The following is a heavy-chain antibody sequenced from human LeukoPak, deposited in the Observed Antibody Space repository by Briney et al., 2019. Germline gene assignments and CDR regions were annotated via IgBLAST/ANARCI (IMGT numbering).Heavy chain of an antibody. J-gene: IGHJ4*02. CDR1: GFTFSSYS. CDR3: ARGSARITMIVVVPSSDY. D-gene: IGHD3-22*01. V-gene: IGHV3-48*01. CDR2: ISSSSSTI. Sequence: GGSLRLSCAASGFTFSSYSMNWVRQAPGKGLERVSYISSSSSTIYYADSVKGRFTISRDNAKNSLYLQMNSLRAEDTAVYYCARGSARITMIVVVPSSDYWGQGTLVTVSS.